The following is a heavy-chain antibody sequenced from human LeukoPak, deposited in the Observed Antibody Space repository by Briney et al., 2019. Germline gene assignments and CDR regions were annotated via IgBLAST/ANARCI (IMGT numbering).Heavy chain of an antibody. CDR3: ARGRGLSRAEYCDY. D-gene: IGHD3-10*01. Sequence: PGGSLRLSCAASGFTFSSYNMNWVRQAPGKGLEWVSYISSSSSAINYADFVKGRFTISRDNAKNSLYLQMNSLRAEDTAVYYCARGRGLSRAEYCDYWGREPWSPSPQ. CDR2: ISSSSSAI. V-gene: IGHV3-48*04. CDR1: GFTFSSYN. J-gene: IGHJ4*02.